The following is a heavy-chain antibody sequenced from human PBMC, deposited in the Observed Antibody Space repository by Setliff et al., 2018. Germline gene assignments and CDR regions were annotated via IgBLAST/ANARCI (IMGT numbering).Heavy chain of an antibody. CDR3: ARTVRSGSYHYYYMDV. V-gene: IGHV2-70*11. CDR2: VDWDDDK. D-gene: IGHD1-26*01. CDR1: GFSISTSGMC. J-gene: IGHJ6*03. Sequence: SGPLVNPTQTLTLTCTFSGFSISTSGMCVSWIRQPPGKALEWLARVDWDDDKYYSTSLKTRLTISKDTSKNQVVLTMTNMDSVDTATYYCARTVRSGSYHYYYMDVWGKGTTVTVSS.